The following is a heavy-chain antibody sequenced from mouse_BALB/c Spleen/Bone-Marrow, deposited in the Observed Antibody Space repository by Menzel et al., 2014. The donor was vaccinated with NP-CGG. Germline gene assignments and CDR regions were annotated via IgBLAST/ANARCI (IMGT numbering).Heavy chain of an antibody. CDR3: TRWLPYAMDY. J-gene: IGHJ4*01. Sequence: VKLQESGAELVRPGASAKLSCKASGYTFTNYWINWVKQRPGQGLEWIGNIYPSDSYTNYNQKFKDKATLTVDKSSSTAYMQLNSPTSEDSAVYYCTRWLPYAMDYWGQGASVTVSS. V-gene: IGHV1-69*02. CDR2: IYPSDSYT. D-gene: IGHD2-2*01. CDR1: GYTFTNYW.